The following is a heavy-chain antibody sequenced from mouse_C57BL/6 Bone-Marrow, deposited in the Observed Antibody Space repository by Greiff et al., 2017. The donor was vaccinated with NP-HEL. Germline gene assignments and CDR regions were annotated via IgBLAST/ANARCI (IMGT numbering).Heavy chain of an antibody. J-gene: IGHJ2*02. CDR2: FYPGSGSI. D-gene: IGHD1-1*01. CDR3: ARSALSYYYGSSDLDY. V-gene: IGHV1-62-2*01. Sequence: QVQLQQSGAELVKPGASVKLSCTASGYTFTEYTIHWVKQRSGQGLAWIGWFYPGSGSIKYNENFKDKVTLTADKSSSTVYMELSRLTSADSAVYVGARSALSYYYGSSDLDYWGQGTSLTVSS. CDR1: GYTFTEYT.